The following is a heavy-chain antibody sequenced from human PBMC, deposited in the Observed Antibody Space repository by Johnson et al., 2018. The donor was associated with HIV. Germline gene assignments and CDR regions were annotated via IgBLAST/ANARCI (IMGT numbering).Heavy chain of an antibody. J-gene: IGHJ3*02. CDR3: ARERWDIAAAGTDAFDI. CDR2: ISTSGSTI. D-gene: IGHD6-13*01. V-gene: IGHV3-11*04. Sequence: QVQLVESGGGLVQPGGSLRLSCAASRFTFSDYYMSWIRQAPGKGLEWVSYISTSGSTIYYADSVKGRFTISRDNATNSLYLQMNSLRAEDTAVYYCARERWDIAAAGTDAFDIWGQGTMVTVSS. CDR1: RFTFSDYY.